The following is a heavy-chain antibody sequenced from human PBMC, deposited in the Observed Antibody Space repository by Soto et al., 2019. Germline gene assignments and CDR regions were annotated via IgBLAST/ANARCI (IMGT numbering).Heavy chain of an antibody. CDR2: IATNGGST. Sequence: HPGGSLRLSCSASGFTFSSYTMHWVRQAPGKGLEYVSAIATNGGSTYYIDSVEGRFTISRDNSKSTLYLEMSSLRAEDTALYYCVSRDRITATGIDYWGPGTLGTV. CDR3: VSRDRITATGIDY. V-gene: IGHV3-64D*06. J-gene: IGHJ4*02. D-gene: IGHD6-13*01. CDR1: GFTFSSYT.